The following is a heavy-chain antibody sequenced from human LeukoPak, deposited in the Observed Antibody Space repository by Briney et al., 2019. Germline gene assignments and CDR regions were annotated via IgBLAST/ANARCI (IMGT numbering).Heavy chain of an antibody. D-gene: IGHD3-10*01. CDR2: IYTSGST. Sequence: SETLSLTCIVSGVSISSSSWSWIRQTAGKGLEWIGRIYTSGSTIYNPSLKSRVTMAVDMSKKQFSLKLTSVTAADTAMYYCARDLSCWDGFDIWGQGTVVTVSS. V-gene: IGHV4-4*07. CDR1: GVSISSSS. J-gene: IGHJ3*02. CDR3: ARDLSCWDGFDI.